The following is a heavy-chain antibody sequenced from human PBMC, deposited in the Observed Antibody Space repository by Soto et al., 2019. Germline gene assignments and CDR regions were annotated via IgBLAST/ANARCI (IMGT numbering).Heavy chain of an antibody. CDR2: ISYDGSNK. V-gene: IGHV3-30-3*01. J-gene: IGHJ3*02. CDR3: ASEMMGGWYDSDAFDI. CDR1: GFTFSSYA. D-gene: IGHD6-19*01. Sequence: GGSLRLSCAASGFTFSSYAMHWVRQAPGKGLEWVAVISYDGSNKYYADSVKGRFTISRDNSKNTLYLQMNSLRAEDTAVYYCASEMMGGWYDSDAFDIWGQGTMVTVSS.